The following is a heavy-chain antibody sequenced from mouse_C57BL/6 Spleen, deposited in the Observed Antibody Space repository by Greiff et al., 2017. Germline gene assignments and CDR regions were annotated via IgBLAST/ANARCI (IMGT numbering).Heavy chain of an antibody. CDR1: GFTFNTYA. CDR2: IRSKRSNYAT. J-gene: IGHJ3*01. CDR3: VREGGYDVSWFAY. V-gene: IGHV10-3*01. D-gene: IGHD2-2*01. Sequence: VKLMESGGGLVQPKGSLKLSCAASGFTFNTYAMHWVRQAPGKGLEWVARIRSKRSNYATYYADSVKDRFTISRDDSQSMLYLQMNNLKTEDTAMYYCVREGGYDVSWFAYGGQGTLVTVSA.